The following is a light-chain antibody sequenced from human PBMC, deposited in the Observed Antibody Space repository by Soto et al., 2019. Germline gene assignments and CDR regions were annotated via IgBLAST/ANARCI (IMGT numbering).Light chain of an antibody. Sequence: QSALTQPPSASGFPGQSVTISCTGTSSDVGYYDYVSWYQQHPGKAPKLVIYEVTKRPSGVPDRVSASKSGNTASLTVSGHRAEDEAYYYCSSYAGSNNFVFGSGTKLTVL. CDR3: SSYAGSNNFV. CDR2: EVT. J-gene: IGLJ1*01. V-gene: IGLV2-8*01. CDR1: SSDVGYYDY.